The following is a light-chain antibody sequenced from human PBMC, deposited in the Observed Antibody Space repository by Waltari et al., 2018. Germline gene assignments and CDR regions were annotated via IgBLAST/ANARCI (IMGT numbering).Light chain of an antibody. CDR3: QTGGHGTWV. V-gene: IGLV4-69*01. Sequence: QLVLTQSPSASASLGASVKLTCTLSSGHSSNVIAWLQQQPDKGPRFLMKVNSDGTHSKGDEIPDRFSGSSSGAERYLTISSLQSEEEADYYCQTGGHGTWVFGGGTKLTVL. CDR2: VNSDGTH. CDR1: SGHSSNV. J-gene: IGLJ3*02.